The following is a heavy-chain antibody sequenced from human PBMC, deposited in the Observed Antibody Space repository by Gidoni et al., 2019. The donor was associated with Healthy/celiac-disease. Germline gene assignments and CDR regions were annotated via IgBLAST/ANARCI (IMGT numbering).Heavy chain of an antibody. D-gene: IGHD6-13*01. Sequence: QVQLQESGPGLVKPSGTLSLTCAVSVGPISSSHWWSWVRQPPGKGLEWIGELYHSGSTNDNPSIKRRVTISVDKSKNQFSLKLSAVTAADTAVYYCGVTGMIAAAEGRYYYYGMDVWGQGTTVTVSS. CDR2: LYHSGST. V-gene: IGHV4-4*02. J-gene: IGHJ6*02. CDR3: GVTGMIAAAEGRYYYYGMDV. CDR1: VGPISSSHW.